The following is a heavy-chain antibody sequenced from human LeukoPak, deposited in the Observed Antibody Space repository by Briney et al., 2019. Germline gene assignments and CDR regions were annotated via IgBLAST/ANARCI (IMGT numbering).Heavy chain of an antibody. CDR1: GFTFSIFQ. V-gene: IGHV3-48*03. D-gene: IGHD5-12*01. J-gene: IGHJ3*02. Sequence: GGSLRLSCAASGFTFSIFQMNWVRQAPGKGLEWVSYIGSSDTTMYYADSVKGRFTISRDNAKNSPYLQMNSLRAEDTAVYYCAREGYSGYFEDAFDMWGQGTMVTVSS. CDR2: IGSSDTTM. CDR3: AREGYSGYFEDAFDM.